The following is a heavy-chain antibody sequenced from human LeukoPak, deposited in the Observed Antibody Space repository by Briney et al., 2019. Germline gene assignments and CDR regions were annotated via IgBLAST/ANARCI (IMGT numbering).Heavy chain of an antibody. D-gene: IGHD3-22*01. CDR1: GYSISSGYY. V-gene: IGHV4-38-2*02. Sequence: SETLSLTCTVSGYSISSGYYWGWIRQPPGKGLEWIGSIYHSGSTYYNPSLKSRVTISVDTSKNQFSLKLSSVTAADTAVYYCARGEYYYDSSGFNYYFDYWGQGTLVTVSS. CDR3: ARGEYYYDSSGFNYYFDY. J-gene: IGHJ4*02. CDR2: IYHSGST.